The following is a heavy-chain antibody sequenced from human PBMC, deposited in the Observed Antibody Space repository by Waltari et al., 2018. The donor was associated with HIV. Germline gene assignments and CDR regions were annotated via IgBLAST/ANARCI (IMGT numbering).Heavy chain of an antibody. V-gene: IGHV4-4*07. CDR3: ARYKRFGSSWYNYGMYV. Sequence: VQLQESGPGLVTPSETVSLTCTVSGGAISSYSWSWIRQPAGKGLEWIGRIYTSGSTNYNPSLNSRVTMSVDTPKNQSSLKLSPGTAADTAVYYCARYKRFGSSWYNYGMYVWGQGTTVTFSS. J-gene: IGHJ6*02. D-gene: IGHD6-13*01. CDR1: GGAISSYS. CDR2: IYTSGST.